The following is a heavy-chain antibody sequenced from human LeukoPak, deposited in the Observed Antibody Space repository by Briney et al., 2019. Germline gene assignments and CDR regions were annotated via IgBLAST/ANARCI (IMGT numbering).Heavy chain of an antibody. CDR2: IYYSGST. V-gene: IGHV4-39*01. J-gene: IGHJ3*02. CDR1: GGSISSSSYC. Sequence: SETLSLTCTVSGGSISSSSYCWGWIRRPPGQGLEWIGSIYYSGSTYYNPSLKSPVTISVDTSTNQFSLKMSSVTAADTAVYYCARSPSNIAVAGREAFDIWGQGTMVTVSS. D-gene: IGHD6-19*01. CDR3: ARSPSNIAVAGREAFDI.